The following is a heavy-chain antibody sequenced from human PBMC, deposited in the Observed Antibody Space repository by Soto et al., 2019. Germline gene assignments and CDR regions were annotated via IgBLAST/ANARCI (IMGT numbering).Heavy chain of an antibody. CDR2: IYYSGST. D-gene: IGHD3-9*01. J-gene: IGHJ5*02. Sequence: PSETLSLTCTVSGGSISSGDYYWSWIRQPPGKGLEWIGYIYYSGSTYYNPSLKSRVTISVDTSKNQFSLKLSSVTAADTAVYYCARKLIKDYVILTGYSRLIWFDPWGQGTLVTVSS. V-gene: IGHV4-30-4*01. CDR3: ARKLIKDYVILTGYSRLIWFDP. CDR1: GGSISSGDYY.